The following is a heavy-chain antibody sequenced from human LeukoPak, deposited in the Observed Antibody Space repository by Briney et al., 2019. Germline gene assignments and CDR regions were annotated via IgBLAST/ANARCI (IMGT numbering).Heavy chain of an antibody. Sequence: GSLRLSCAASGFTFSSYEMNWVRQAPGKGLEWVSYISSSGSTIYYADSVKGRFTISRDNSKNTLYLQMNSLRAEDTAVYYCAKDRERSGYYYGLNYWGQGTLVTVSS. V-gene: IGHV3-48*03. CDR2: ISSSGSTI. J-gene: IGHJ4*02. D-gene: IGHD3-22*01. CDR1: GFTFSSYE. CDR3: AKDRERSGYYYGLNY.